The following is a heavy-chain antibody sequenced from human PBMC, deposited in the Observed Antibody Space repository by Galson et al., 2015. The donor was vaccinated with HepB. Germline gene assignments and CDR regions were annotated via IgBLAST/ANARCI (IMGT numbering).Heavy chain of an antibody. Sequence: SCKASGYTFTSYAMHWVRQAPGQRLEWMGWINAGNGNTKYSQKFQGRVTITRDTSASTAYMELSSLRSEDTAVYYCARSHYDILTGYYGENWFDPWGQGTLVTVSS. D-gene: IGHD3-9*01. CDR1: GYTFTSYA. V-gene: IGHV1-3*01. J-gene: IGHJ5*02. CDR3: ARSHYDILTGYYGENWFDP. CDR2: INAGNGNT.